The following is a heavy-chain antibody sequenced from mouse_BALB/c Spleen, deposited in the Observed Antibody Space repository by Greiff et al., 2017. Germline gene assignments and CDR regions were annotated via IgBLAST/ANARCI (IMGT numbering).Heavy chain of an antibody. D-gene: IGHD2-4*01. CDR2: ISSGSSTI. V-gene: IGHV5-17*02. Sequence: EVQGVESGGGLVQPGGSRKLSCAASGFTFSSFGMHWVRQAPEKGLEWVAYISSGSSTIYYADTVKGRFTISRDNPKNTLFLQMTSLRSEDTAMYYCAREGLRRLFDYWGQGTTLTVSS. CDR3: AREGLRRLFDY. J-gene: IGHJ2*01. CDR1: GFTFSSFG.